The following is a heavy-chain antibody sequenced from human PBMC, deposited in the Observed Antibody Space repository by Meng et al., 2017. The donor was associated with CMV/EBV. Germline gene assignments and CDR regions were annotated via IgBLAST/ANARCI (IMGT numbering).Heavy chain of an antibody. Sequence: SSVKVSCKASGGTFSSYAIGWVRQAPGQGLEWMGGIIPILGIANYAQKFQGRVTITADKSTSTAYMELSSLSSEDTAVYYRARDLKQAGTDFQHWGQGTLVTVSS. D-gene: IGHD6-13*01. CDR3: ARDLKQAGTDFQH. CDR2: IIPILGIA. CDR1: GGTFSSYA. J-gene: IGHJ1*01. V-gene: IGHV1-69*10.